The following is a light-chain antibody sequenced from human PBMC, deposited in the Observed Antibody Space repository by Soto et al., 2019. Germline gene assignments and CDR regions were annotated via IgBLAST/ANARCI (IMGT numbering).Light chain of an antibody. CDR1: QSVSSSY. J-gene: IGKJ5*01. CDR3: QQYNNWPIT. V-gene: IGKV3-15*01. CDR2: AAS. Sequence: EIVLTQSPGTLSSSPGERATLSCRASQSVSSSYLAWYQQKPGQAPRLLIYAASNRATGVPARFSGSWSGTEFTLTISSLQSEDFAVYYCQQYNNWPITFGQGTRLEIK.